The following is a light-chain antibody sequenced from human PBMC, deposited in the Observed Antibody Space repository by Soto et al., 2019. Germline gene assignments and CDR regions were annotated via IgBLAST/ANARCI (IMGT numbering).Light chain of an antibody. Sequence: QSVLAQPASVSGSPGRSITISCTGTSSDVGGYNYVSWYQQHPGKAPKLMISEVSNRPSGVSNRFSRSKSGNTASLTISGLQAEDEADYYCSSYTSNNLYVFGTGTKVTVL. CDR2: EVS. J-gene: IGLJ1*01. V-gene: IGLV2-14*01. CDR1: SSDVGGYNY. CDR3: SSYTSNNLYV.